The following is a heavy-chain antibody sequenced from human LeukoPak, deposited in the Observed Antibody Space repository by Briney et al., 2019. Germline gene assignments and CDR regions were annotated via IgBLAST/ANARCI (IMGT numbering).Heavy chain of an antibody. D-gene: IGHD3-22*01. V-gene: IGHV4-38-2*01. J-gene: IGHJ4*02. Sequence: SETLSLTCAVSNYSISSGYYWGRIRQPPGKGLEWIGGIHHSGSTNYKPSLRSRVTISIDTSKNQFSLWLSSVTAADTAVYFCAILRGLSYDSGGYSDYWGQGTLVTVSS. CDR1: NYSISSGYY. CDR2: IHHSGST. CDR3: AILRGLSYDSGGYSDY.